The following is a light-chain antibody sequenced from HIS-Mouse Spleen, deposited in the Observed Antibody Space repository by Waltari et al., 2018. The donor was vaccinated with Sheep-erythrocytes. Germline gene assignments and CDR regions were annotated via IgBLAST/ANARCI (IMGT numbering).Light chain of an antibody. Sequence: QSALTQPRSVSGSPGQSVTISCTGTSSDVGCFNYVSWYQQHPGKAPKLMIYDVSKRRARVPDRCSGSTSGNTASLTISGLQAEDEADYYCCSYAGSYNHVFATGTKVTVL. V-gene: IGLV2-11*01. CDR2: DVS. CDR1: SSDVGCFNY. J-gene: IGLJ1*01. CDR3: CSYAGSYNHV.